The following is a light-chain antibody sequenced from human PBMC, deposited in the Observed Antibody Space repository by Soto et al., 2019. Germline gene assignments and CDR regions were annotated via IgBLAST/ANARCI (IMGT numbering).Light chain of an antibody. Sequence: IVLTQSPATLSLSPGERATLSCRASQTVHNDLLWHQQKPGQAPRVLIYDASNRAPGIPARFSGSGSGTDFTLTISSLEPEDFAVYYCQQRAAWPITFGQGTRLEIK. CDR1: QTVHND. V-gene: IGKV3-11*01. CDR2: DAS. CDR3: QQRAAWPIT. J-gene: IGKJ5*01.